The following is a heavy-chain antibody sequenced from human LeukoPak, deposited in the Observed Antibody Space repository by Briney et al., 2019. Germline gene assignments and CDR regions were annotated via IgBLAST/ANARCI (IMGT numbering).Heavy chain of an antibody. V-gene: IGHV4-39*01. J-gene: IGHJ5*02. D-gene: IGHD5-12*01. CDR2: IYYSGST. CDR3: ARQGGYSGYDPNRWFDP. Sequence: PGGSLRLSCAASGFTFSSYSMNWVRQAPGKGLEWIGSIYYSGSTYYNPSLKSLVTISVDTSKNQFSLKLSSVTAADTAVYYCARQGGYSGYDPNRWFDPWGQGTLVTVSS. CDR1: GFTFSSYSMN.